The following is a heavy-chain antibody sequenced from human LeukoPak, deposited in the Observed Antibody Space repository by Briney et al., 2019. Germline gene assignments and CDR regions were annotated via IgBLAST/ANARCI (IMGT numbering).Heavy chain of an antibody. V-gene: IGHV3-30*04. CDR3: ARGRTTHALPVPYDS. CDR1: VFDFSSYA. Sequence: PGRSLRLSCSASVFDFSSYAVLRVPQAPGKGLEGVAVISYDGTLHLLPDSVKGRFTVSRDNSKNTVYLQLNSLTSADTGTYYCARGRTTHALPVPYDSWGQGTAVIVSS. D-gene: IGHD1-7*01. J-gene: IGHJ4*02. CDR2: ISYDGTLH.